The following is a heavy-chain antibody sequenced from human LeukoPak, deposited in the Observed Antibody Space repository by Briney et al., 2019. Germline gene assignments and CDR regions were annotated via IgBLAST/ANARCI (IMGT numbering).Heavy chain of an antibody. J-gene: IGHJ5*02. CDR3: ARGHEGVVVAATNWFDP. D-gene: IGHD2-15*01. Sequence: SETLSLTCAVYGGSFSGYYWSWIRQPPRKGLERIGEINHSGSTNYNPSLKSRVTISVDTSKNQFSLKLSSVTAADTAVYYCARGHEGVVVAATNWFDPWGQGTLVTVSS. CDR2: INHSGST. V-gene: IGHV4-34*01. CDR1: GGSFSGYY.